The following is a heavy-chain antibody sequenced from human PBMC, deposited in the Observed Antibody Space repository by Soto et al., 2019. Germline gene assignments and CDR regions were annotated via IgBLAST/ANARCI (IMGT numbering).Heavy chain of an antibody. Sequence: GASVKVSCKASDYTFTSYGISWVRQAPGQGLEWMGWISAYNGNTNYAQKLQGRVTMTTDTSTSTAYMELRSLRSDDTAVYYCARGSWLLPNNWFDPWGQGTLVTVSS. V-gene: IGHV1-18*01. J-gene: IGHJ5*02. D-gene: IGHD3-22*01. CDR3: ARGSWLLPNNWFDP. CDR2: ISAYNGNT. CDR1: DYTFTSYG.